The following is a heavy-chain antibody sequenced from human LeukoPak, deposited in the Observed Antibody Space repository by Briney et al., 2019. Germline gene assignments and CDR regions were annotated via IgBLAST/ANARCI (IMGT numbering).Heavy chain of an antibody. CDR1: GFTFSSYA. CDR3: AKAQDFWSGGYMDV. D-gene: IGHD3-3*01. CDR2: ISGSGGST. J-gene: IGHJ6*03. Sequence: GGSLRLSCAASGFTFSSYAMSWVRQAPGKGLEWVSAISGSGGSTYYADSVKGRFTISRDNSKNTLYLQMNSLRAEDTAVYYCAKAQDFWSGGYMDVWGKGTTVTVSS. V-gene: IGHV3-23*01.